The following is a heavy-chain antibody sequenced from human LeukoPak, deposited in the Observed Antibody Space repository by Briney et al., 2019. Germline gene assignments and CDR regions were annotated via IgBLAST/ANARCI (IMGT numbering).Heavy chain of an antibody. CDR2: IYSGGST. CDR1: GFTVSSNY. V-gene: IGHV3-53*01. Sequence: GESLRLSCAASGFTVSSNYMNWVRQAPGKGLEWVSVIYSGGSTYYADSVKGRFTISRDNSMNTLNLQMNSLRAEDTAVYYCAREDSSGYRSFDYWGQGTLVTVSS. CDR3: AREDSSGYRSFDY. D-gene: IGHD3-22*01. J-gene: IGHJ4*02.